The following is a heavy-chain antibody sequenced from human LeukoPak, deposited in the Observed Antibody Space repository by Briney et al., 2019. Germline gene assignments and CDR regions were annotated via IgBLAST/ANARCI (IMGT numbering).Heavy chain of an antibody. V-gene: IGHV4-39*01. CDR1: GGSICRSSYY. CDR2: IHNSGTT. CDR3: ARHREMATIYFDY. Sequence: PSETLSLTCTVSGGSICRSSYYWGWIRQPPGKGLEWIVSIHNSGTTYYNPSLKSRVTISVDTSKNQFSLKLSSVTAADTASYYCARHREMATIYFDYWGQGTLVTVSS. D-gene: IGHD5-24*01. J-gene: IGHJ4*02.